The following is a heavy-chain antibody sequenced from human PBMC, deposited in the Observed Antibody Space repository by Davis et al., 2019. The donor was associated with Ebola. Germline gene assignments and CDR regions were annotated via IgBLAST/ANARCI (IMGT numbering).Heavy chain of an antibody. CDR3: ARDRDRAFDI. J-gene: IGHJ3*02. Sequence: GESLKISCAASGFTFSSYAMHWVRQAPGKGLEWVAVISYDGSNKYYADSVKGRFTISRDNSKNTLYLQMNSLRAEDTAVYYCARDRDRAFDIWGQGTMVTVSS. CDR1: GFTFSSYA. D-gene: IGHD5-24*01. CDR2: ISYDGSNK. V-gene: IGHV3-30-3*01.